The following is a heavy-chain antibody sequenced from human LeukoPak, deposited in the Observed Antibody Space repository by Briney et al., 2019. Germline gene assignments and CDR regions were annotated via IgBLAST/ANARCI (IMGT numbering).Heavy chain of an antibody. CDR2: INPNSGGT. D-gene: IGHD6-13*01. V-gene: IGHV1-2*02. CDR1: GYTFTGYY. J-gene: IGHJ4*02. Sequence: ASVTVSCKASGYTFTGYYMHWVRQAPGQGLEWMGWINPNSGGTNYEQKFQGRVTMTRDTSNSTAYMELSRLRSDETAVYYCARSIAAAGSDDYWGQGTLVTVSS. CDR3: ARSIAAAGSDDY.